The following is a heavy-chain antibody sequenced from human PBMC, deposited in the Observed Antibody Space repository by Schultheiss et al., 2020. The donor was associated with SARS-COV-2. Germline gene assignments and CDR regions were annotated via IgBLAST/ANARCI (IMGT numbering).Heavy chain of an antibody. V-gene: IGHV3-30*18. CDR1: GFTFSNAW. CDR3: AKRLSDYSYYYYMDV. CDR2: ISYDGSKK. J-gene: IGHJ6*03. Sequence: GGSLRLSCTASGFTFSNAWMSWVRQAPGKGLEWVAVISYDGSKKYYADSVKGRFTISRDNSKNTLYLQMNSLRAEDTAVYYCAKRLSDYSYYYYMDVWGKGTTVTVSS. D-gene: IGHD4-11*01.